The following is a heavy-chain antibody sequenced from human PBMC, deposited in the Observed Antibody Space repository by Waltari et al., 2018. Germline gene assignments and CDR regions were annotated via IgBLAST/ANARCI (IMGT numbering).Heavy chain of an antibody. V-gene: IGHV3-66*02. Sequence: EVQLVESVGGLVQPGGSLRLSCAVSGFTACNNYMSWVRKAQGKGLEWVSVIYRGGRTYYADSVKGRFTISRDNSKNTVYLLMNSLRAEDTAVYYCARLDSVGGEAYWGQGALVTVSS. CDR3: ARLDSVGGEAY. CDR2: IYRGGRT. D-gene: IGHD4-17*01. CDR1: GFTACNNY. J-gene: IGHJ4*02.